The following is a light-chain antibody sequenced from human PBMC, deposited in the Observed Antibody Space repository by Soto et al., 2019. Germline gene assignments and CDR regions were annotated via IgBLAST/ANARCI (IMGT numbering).Light chain of an antibody. CDR3: QTWGAGDV. CDR1: SGHSSYA. Sequence: QPVLTQSPSASASLGASVKLTCTLSSGHSSYAIAWHQQQPEKGPRYLMMLNSDGSHNKGDGIPDRFSGSSSGAERYLTISSLQSEDEADYYCQTWGAGDVFGGGTKLTVL. CDR2: LNSDGSH. V-gene: IGLV4-69*01. J-gene: IGLJ3*02.